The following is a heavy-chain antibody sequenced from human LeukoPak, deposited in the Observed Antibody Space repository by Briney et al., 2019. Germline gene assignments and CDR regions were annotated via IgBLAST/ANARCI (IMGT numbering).Heavy chain of an antibody. CDR3: VKDHSSGLLG. J-gene: IGHJ4*02. V-gene: IGHV3-30*02. D-gene: IGHD6-25*01. CDR2: VRYDGGSI. Sequence: GGSLRLSCAASGFTFSSYGMHWVRQAPGKGLEWVAFVRYDGGSIYYVDSAKGRFIISRDNSKDTLYLQMNSLRIEDTAVYHCVKDHSSGLLGWGQGTLVTVSS. CDR1: GFTFSSYG.